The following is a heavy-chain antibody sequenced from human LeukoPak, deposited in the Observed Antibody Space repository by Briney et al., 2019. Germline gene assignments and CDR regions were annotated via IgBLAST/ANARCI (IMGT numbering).Heavy chain of an antibody. CDR2: ILNDGNSK. CDR3: AKDLDSSGFSY. CDR1: GFTFSNYG. J-gene: IGHJ4*02. D-gene: IGHD3-22*01. Sequence: GSLRLSCAASGFTFSNYGMHWVRQAPGRGLEWVAVILNDGNSKYYADSVKDRFTISRDNSKNTLYLQMNSLRAEDTAVYYCAKDLDSSGFSYWGQGTLVTVSS. V-gene: IGHV3-30*18.